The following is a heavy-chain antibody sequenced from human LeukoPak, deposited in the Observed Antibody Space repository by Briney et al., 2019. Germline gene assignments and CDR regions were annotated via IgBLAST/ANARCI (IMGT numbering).Heavy chain of an antibody. D-gene: IGHD3-3*01. J-gene: IGHJ4*02. CDR1: GGTFSSYA. V-gene: IGHV1-69*05. CDR3: ARSLGTIFGG. CDR2: IIPLFGTA. Sequence: ASVKVSCKASGGTFSSYAISWVRQAPGHGLEWMGGIIPLFGTAKYAQKFQGRVTITTDESTSTAYMELSSLRSEDTAVYSCARSLGTIFGGWGQGTLVTVSS.